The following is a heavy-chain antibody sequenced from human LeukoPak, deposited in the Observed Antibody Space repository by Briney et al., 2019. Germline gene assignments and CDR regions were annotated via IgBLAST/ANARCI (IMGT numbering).Heavy chain of an antibody. CDR3: ARHRAYSSSSPFDY. V-gene: IGHV4-59*08. D-gene: IGHD6-6*01. CDR2: IYYTGST. CDR1: GASISSYY. J-gene: IGHJ4*02. Sequence: SETLSLTCTVSGASISSYYWSWIRQPPGKGLEWIGYIYYTGSTNYNPSLKSRVTMFVDMSKNQFSLRLSSVTAADTAVYYCARHRAYSSSSPFDYWGQGTLVTVSS.